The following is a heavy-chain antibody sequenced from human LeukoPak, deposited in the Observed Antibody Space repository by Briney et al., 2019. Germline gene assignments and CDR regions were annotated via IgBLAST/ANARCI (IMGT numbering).Heavy chain of an antibody. Sequence: GGSLRLSCAASGFTFSNAWMSWVRQAPGKGLEWIGRIKRKTDGGTTDYAAPVKGRFTISRDDSKNTLYLQMNSLRTEDTAVYYCTTGLSLVGPKLAWGQGTLVTVSS. CDR1: GFTFSNAW. CDR3: TTGLSLVGPKLA. J-gene: IGHJ5*02. CDR2: IKRKTDGGTT. V-gene: IGHV3-15*01. D-gene: IGHD1-26*01.